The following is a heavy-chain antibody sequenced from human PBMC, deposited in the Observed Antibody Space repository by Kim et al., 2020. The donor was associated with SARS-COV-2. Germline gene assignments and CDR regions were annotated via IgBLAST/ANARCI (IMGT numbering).Heavy chain of an antibody. J-gene: IGHJ4*02. D-gene: IGHD6-19*01. CDR3: ARDRRVAVAGPYFDY. Sequence: DSVKGRFTISRDNAKNSLYLQMNSLRAEDTAVYYCARDRRVAVAGPYFDYWGQGTLVTVSS. V-gene: IGHV3-48*03.